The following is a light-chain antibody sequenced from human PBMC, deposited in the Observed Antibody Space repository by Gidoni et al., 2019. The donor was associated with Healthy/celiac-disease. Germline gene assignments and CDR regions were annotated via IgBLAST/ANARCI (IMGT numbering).Light chain of an antibody. CDR3: QQRSNWPT. J-gene: IGKJ5*01. CDR2: DAS. V-gene: IGKV3-11*01. CDR1: QSVSSY. Sequence: VLTPSPATLALSPGERATLSCRASQSVSSYLAWYQQKPGQAPRLLIYDASNRATGIPARFSGSGSGTDFTLTISSLEPEDLAVYYCQQRSNWPTFGQGTRLEIK.